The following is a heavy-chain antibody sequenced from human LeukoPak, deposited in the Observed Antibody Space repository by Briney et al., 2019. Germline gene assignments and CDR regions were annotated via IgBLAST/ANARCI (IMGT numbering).Heavy chain of an antibody. V-gene: IGHV7-4-1*02. CDR3: ARERIVVAGDPHYGMDV. J-gene: IGHJ6*02. Sequence: ASVKVSCKASGYTFTTYAMNWVRQAPGQGLEWMGWINTNTGNPTYAQGFTGRFVFSLDTSVSTAYLQISSLKAEDTAVYYCARERIVVAGDPHYGMDVWGQGTTVTVSS. CDR1: GYTFTTYA. CDR2: INTNTGNP. D-gene: IGHD3-22*01.